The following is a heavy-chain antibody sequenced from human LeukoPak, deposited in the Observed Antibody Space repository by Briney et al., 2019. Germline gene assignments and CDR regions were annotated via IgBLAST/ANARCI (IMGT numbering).Heavy chain of an antibody. D-gene: IGHD1-14*01. CDR2: IYYSGST. J-gene: IGHJ4*02. CDR3: AREVTGPPPWFDY. V-gene: IGHV4-59*12. Sequence: SETLSLTCTVSGGSISSYYWSWIRQPPGKGLEWIGYIYYSGSTYYNPSLKSRVTISVDTSKNQFSLKLSSVTAADTAVYYCAREVTGPPPWFDYWGQGTLVTVSS. CDR1: GGSISSYY.